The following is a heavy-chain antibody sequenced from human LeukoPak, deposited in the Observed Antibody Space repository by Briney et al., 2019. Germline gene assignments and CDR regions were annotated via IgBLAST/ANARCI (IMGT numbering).Heavy chain of an antibody. D-gene: IGHD3-22*01. CDR3: ARDHYDSSGYSHTFDY. CDR2: INPNSGGT. Sequence: ASVKVSCKASGGTFSSYAISWVRQAPGQGLEWMGWINPNSGGTNYAQKFQGRVTMTRDTSISTAYMELSRLRSDDTAVYYCARDHYDSSGYSHTFDYWGQGTLVTVSS. V-gene: IGHV1-2*02. J-gene: IGHJ4*02. CDR1: GGTFSSYA.